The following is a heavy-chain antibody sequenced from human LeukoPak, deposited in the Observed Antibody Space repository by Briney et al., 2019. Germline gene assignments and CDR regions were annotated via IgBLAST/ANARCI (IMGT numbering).Heavy chain of an antibody. V-gene: IGHV1-18*01. CDR1: GYTFTSYG. CDR3: ARDTNGDYYGSGSYSY. CDR2: ISDYNGNT. Sequence: ASVKVSCKASGYTFTSYGISWVRQAPGQGLEWMGWISDYNGNTNYAQKLQGRVTMTTDTSTSTAYMELRSLRSDDTAVYYCARDTNGDYYGSGSYSYWGQGTLVTVSS. D-gene: IGHD3-10*01. J-gene: IGHJ4*02.